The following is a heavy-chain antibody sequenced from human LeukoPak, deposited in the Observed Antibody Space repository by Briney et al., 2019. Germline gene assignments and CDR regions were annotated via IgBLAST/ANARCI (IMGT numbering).Heavy chain of an antibody. CDR1: GGSISSSSYY. D-gene: IGHD2-8*02. J-gene: IGHJ4*02. CDR3: ARRDWWTMEY. CDR2: IYYSGST. V-gene: IGHV4-39*01. Sequence: SETLSLTCTVSGGSISSSSYYWGWLRQPPGKGLEWIGSIYYSGSTYYNPSLKSRVTISVDTSKNQFSLKLSSVTAADTAVYYCARRDWWTMEYWGQGTLVTVSS.